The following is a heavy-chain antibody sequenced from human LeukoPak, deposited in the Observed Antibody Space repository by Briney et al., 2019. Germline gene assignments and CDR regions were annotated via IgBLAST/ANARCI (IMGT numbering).Heavy chain of an antibody. CDR1: GGSFSGYY. V-gene: IGHV4-34*01. CDR3: ARDVHIYGNAFGV. J-gene: IGHJ3*01. CDR2: INHSGST. Sequence: SETLSLTCAVYGGSFSGYYWSWIRQPPGKGLEWIGEINHSGSTYYNPSLKNRITISVDTSTNQFSLKLISVTALDTAMYYCARDVHIYGNAFGVWGQGTMVTVSS. D-gene: IGHD1-1*01.